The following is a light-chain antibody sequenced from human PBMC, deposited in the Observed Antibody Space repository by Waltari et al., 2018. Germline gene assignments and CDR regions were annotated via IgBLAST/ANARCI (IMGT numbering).Light chain of an antibody. V-gene: IGLV1-47*01. Sequence: QSVLTQPPSASGTPGQSVTISCSGSSSNIGSNYVYWYQQLPGTAPKLVIYRNKQRPSGVPDRFSGSKSGTSAYLAISGLRSEDEADYYCAAWDGSLSWVFGGGTKLTVL. J-gene: IGLJ3*02. CDR2: RNK. CDR3: AAWDGSLSWV. CDR1: SSNIGSNY.